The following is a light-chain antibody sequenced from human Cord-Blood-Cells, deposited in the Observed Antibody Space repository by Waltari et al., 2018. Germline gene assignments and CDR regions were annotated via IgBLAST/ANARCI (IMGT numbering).Light chain of an antibody. V-gene: IGKV3-11*01. Sequence: EIVLTQSPATLSLSPGETAPLSGRASQSVSSYLAWYQQKPGQAPRLLISDASNRPTGIPARFSGSGSGTDFTLTISSLEPEDLAVYYCQQRSNWPPYTFGQGTKLEIK. J-gene: IGKJ2*01. CDR1: QSVSSY. CDR2: DAS. CDR3: QQRSNWPPYT.